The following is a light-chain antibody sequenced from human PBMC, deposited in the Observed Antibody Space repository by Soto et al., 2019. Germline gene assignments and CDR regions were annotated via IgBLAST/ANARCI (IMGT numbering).Light chain of an antibody. J-gene: IGKJ1*01. Sequence: DIQMTQSPSTLSASVGDRVTVTCRASQSISSWLAWYQQKAGKAPKLLIYKASALESGVPSRFSGSGSGTEITLTISSLEPEDWATYYCQQYNTYPGPFDHGTMVDIK. CDR2: KAS. CDR1: QSISSW. V-gene: IGKV1-5*03. CDR3: QQYNTYPGP.